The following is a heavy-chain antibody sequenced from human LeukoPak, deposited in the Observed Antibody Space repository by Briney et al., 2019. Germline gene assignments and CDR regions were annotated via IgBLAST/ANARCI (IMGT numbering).Heavy chain of an antibody. V-gene: IGHV4-34*01. CDR2: INHSGST. J-gene: IGHJ4*02. Sequence: PSETLSHTCAVYGGSFSGYYWSWIRRPPGKGLEWIGEINHSGSTNYNPSLKSRVTISVDTSKNQFSLKLSSVTAADTAVYYCARALLYYGSAKPGYWGQGTLVTVSS. D-gene: IGHD3-10*01. CDR3: ARALLYYGSAKPGY. CDR1: GGSFSGYY.